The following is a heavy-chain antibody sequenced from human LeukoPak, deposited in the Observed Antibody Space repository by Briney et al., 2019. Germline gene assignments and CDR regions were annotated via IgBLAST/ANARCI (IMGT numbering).Heavy chain of an antibody. CDR1: GGSFSGYY. CDR2: INHSGST. D-gene: IGHD2-15*01. Sequence: SETLSLTCAVYGGSFSGYYWSWIRQPPGKGLEWIGEINHSGSTNYNPSLKSRVTISVDTSKHQFSLKLSSVTAADTAVYYCASVVVAATLFDYWGQGTLVTVSS. J-gene: IGHJ4*02. CDR3: ASVVVAATLFDY. V-gene: IGHV4-34*01.